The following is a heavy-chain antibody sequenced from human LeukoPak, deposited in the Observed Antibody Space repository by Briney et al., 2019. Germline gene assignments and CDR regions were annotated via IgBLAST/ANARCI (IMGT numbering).Heavy chain of an antibody. CDR1: GGSISSGSYY. CDR2: IYTSGST. D-gene: IGHD3-10*01. CDR3: ARASGGGYYYYYYMDV. V-gene: IGHV4-61*02. Sequence: SQTLSLTCTVSGGSISSGSYYWRWIRQPAGKGLEWIGRIYTSGSTNYNPSLKSRVTISVGTSKNQFSLKLSSVTAADTAVYYCARASGGGYYYYYYMDVWGKGTTVTVSS. J-gene: IGHJ6*03.